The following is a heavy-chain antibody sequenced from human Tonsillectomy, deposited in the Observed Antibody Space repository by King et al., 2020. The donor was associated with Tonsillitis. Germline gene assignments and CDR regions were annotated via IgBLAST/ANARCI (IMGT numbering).Heavy chain of an antibody. D-gene: IGHD6-19*01. V-gene: IGHV1-69*04. CDR2: IIPILGIA. CDR3: ARVRGNIAVAGTGVEAWDY. Sequence: VQLVQSGAEVKKPGSSVKVSCKASGGTFSSYAISWVRQAPGQGLEWMGRIIPILGIANYAQKFKGRVTITADKSTSTAYMELSSLRSEDTAVYYCARVRGNIAVAGTGVEAWDYGGKGTLATAS. CDR1: GGTFSSYA. J-gene: IGHJ4*02.